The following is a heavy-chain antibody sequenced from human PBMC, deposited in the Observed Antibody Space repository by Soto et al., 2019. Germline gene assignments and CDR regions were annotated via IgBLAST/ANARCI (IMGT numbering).Heavy chain of an antibody. J-gene: IGHJ6*02. CDR3: ARRGDRIAVAGANPPRDYYYYYGMDV. CDR1: GYSFTSYW. Sequence: GESLKISCKGSGYSFTSYWIGCVRQMPGKGLEWMGIIYPGDSDTRYSPSFQGQVTISADKSISTAYLQWSSLKASDTAMYYCARRGDRIAVAGANPPRDYYYYYGMDVWGQGTTVTVSS. D-gene: IGHD6-19*01. V-gene: IGHV5-51*01. CDR2: IYPGDSDT.